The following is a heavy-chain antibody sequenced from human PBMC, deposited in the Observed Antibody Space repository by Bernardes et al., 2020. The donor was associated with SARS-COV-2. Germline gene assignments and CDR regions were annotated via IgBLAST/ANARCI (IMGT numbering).Heavy chain of an antibody. CDR2: IYPGDSET. V-gene: IGHV5-51*01. CDR1: GYNFNTQW. J-gene: IGHJ4*02. CDR3: ATSPILSGWPFDH. D-gene: IGHD6-19*01. Sequence: GESLKISCGGSGYNFNTQWVAWVRQVAGKGLEYMGIIYPGDSETKYGPSFQGRVTISADNSINTVYLQWNRLEASDTAMYYCATSPILSGWPFDHWGQGTLITVSS.